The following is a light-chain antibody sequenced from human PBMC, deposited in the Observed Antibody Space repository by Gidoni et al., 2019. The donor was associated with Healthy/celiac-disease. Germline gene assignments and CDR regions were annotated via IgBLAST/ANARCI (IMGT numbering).Light chain of an antibody. J-gene: IGKJ1*01. V-gene: IGKV4-1*01. Sequence: DIVMTQSPDSLAVSLGERATINCKSSQSVLYSSNNKNYLAWYQQKPGQPPKLLIYWASTREPGVPDRFSGSGSGTDFTLTISSLQAEDVAVYYCQQYYSTPRTFXQXTKVEIK. CDR3: QQYYSTPRT. CDR2: WAS. CDR1: QSVLYSSNNKNY.